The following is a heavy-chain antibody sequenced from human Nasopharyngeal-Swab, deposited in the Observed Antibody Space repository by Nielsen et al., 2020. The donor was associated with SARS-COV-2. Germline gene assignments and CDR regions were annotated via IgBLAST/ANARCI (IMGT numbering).Heavy chain of an antibody. D-gene: IGHD2-15*01. J-gene: IGHJ4*02. CDR3: TTGSPPGDIVVVVAANFDY. V-gene: IGHV3-15*01. CDR1: GFTFSNAW. CDR2: IKSKTDDGTT. Sequence: GESLKISCAGSGFTFSNAWMSWVRQAPGKGPEWVGRIKSKTDDGTTDYAAPVKGRFTISRDDSKNTLYLQMNSLKTEDTAVYYCTTGSPPGDIVVVVAANFDYWDQGTLVTVSS.